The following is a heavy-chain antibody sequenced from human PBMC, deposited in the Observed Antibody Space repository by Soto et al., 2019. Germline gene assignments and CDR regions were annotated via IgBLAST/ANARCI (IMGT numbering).Heavy chain of an antibody. D-gene: IGHD1-26*01. CDR1: GFTFSDYG. J-gene: IGHJ4*02. V-gene: IGHV3-33*01. CDR3: ARDKWELNEGRLDY. CDR2: IWYDGNNK. Sequence: GGSLRLSCATSGFTFSDYGIHWVRQAPGKGLEWVAIIWYDGNNKYYADSVKGRFTVSRDNSKNTVHLQMNSLGAEDTAVYYCARDKWELNEGRLDYWGQGTPVTVSS.